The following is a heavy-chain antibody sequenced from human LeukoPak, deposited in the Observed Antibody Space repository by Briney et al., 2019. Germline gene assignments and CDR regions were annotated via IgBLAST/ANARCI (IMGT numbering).Heavy chain of an antibody. D-gene: IGHD1-1*01. V-gene: IGHV1-69*13. J-gene: IGHJ6*02. CDR1: GGTFSSYA. CDR2: IIPIFGTA. Sequence: SVKVSCKASGGTFSSYAISWVRQATGQGLEWKGGIIPIFGTANYAQKFQGRVTITADESTSTAYMELSSLRSEDTAVYYCARLSSGPLTLDYYYYGMDVWGQGTTVTVSS. CDR3: ARLSSGPLTLDYYYYGMDV.